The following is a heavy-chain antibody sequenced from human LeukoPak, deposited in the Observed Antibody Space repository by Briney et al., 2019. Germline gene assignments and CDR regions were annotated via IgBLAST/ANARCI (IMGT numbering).Heavy chain of an antibody. CDR2: INPNTGGT. Sequence: GASVKVSCKASGYTLTGYHMHWVRQAPGQGLEWMGRINPNTGGTDYAQKFQGRVTMTRDTSISTAYMDLSRLGSDDTAVYYCARDYCSSTSCLFDYWGQGTLVTVSS. D-gene: IGHD2-2*01. CDR3: ARDYCSSTSCLFDY. J-gene: IGHJ4*02. CDR1: GYTLTGYH. V-gene: IGHV1-2*06.